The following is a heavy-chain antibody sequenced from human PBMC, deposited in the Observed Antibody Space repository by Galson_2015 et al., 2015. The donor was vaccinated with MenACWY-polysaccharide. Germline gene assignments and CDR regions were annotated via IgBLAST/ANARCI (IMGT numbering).Heavy chain of an antibody. V-gene: IGHV3-30*04. CDR2: ISHDGRDK. J-gene: IGHJ6*02. Sequence: SLRLSCAASKFAFINYAMHWVRQAPGKGLEWVALISHDGRDKYYAESVKGRFTISRDQSTHTLFLQMSSLRPEDTAVYYCARRASPLALSKYYYYGMDVWGQGTTVTVSS. CDR3: ARRASPLALSKYYYYGMDV. CDR1: KFAFINYA.